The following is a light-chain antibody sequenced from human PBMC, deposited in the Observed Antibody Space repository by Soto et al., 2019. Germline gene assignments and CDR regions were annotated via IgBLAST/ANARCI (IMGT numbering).Light chain of an antibody. CDR3: QQRGNWPLT. V-gene: IGKV3-11*01. J-gene: IGKJ4*01. CDR1: QSVSRY. CDR2: DAS. Sequence: EIVLTQSPASLSLSPGERATLSCRASQSVSRYLGWYQQKPGQAPRLLIYDASNRATGVPARFSGGGSGTDFTLTLSSLEPEGFAVYYCQQRGNWPLTFGGGTNVEIK.